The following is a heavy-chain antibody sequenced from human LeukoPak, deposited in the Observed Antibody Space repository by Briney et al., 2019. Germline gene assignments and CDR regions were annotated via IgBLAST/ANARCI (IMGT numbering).Heavy chain of an antibody. V-gene: IGHV1-8*01. D-gene: IGHD6-19*01. CDR1: GYTFSSSD. CDR2: MNPNSGNT. Sequence: ASVKVSCKASGYTFSSSDINWVRQATGQEWVGWMNPNSGNTYYAQRFQGRVTMTRDTSISTAYMEVSSLRSEDTAVYYCARGNIAVPGTPYYFEYWGQGTLVTVSS. J-gene: IGHJ4*02. CDR3: ARGNIAVPGTPYYFEY.